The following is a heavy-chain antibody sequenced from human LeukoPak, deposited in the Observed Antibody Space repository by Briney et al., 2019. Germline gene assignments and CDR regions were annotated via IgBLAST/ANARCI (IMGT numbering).Heavy chain of an antibody. CDR1: GFTFSSYW. D-gene: IGHD1-1*01. CDR2: IKQDGSGK. CDR3: ARELEPDSNGYYYMDV. V-gene: IGHV3-7*01. Sequence: PGGALRLSCAASGFTFSSYWMSWVRQAPGKGLEWVANIKQDGSGKYYVDSVKGRFSISRDNAKNSLYLQMNSLRAEDTAVYYCARELEPDSNGYYYMDVWGKGTTVTVSS. J-gene: IGHJ6*03.